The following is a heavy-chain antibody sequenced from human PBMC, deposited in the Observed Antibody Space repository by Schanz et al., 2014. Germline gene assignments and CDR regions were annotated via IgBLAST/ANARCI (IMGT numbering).Heavy chain of an antibody. CDR3: ARDEYGSACFDLVIAPDGY. Sequence: QVQLVQSGAEVKKPGSSVKVSCKASGHTFSTYTISWVRQAPGQGLQWMGWIIGILRDTDYAEKFQDRVTITTDISTSTAYMELSSLRSEDTAMYYCARDEYGSACFDLVIAPDGYWGQGTLVTVSS. CDR1: GHTFSTYT. D-gene: IGHD6-19*01. V-gene: IGHV1-69*16. CDR2: IIGILRDT. J-gene: IGHJ4*02.